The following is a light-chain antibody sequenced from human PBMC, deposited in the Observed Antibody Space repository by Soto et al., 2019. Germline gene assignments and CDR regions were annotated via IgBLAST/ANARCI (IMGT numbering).Light chain of an antibody. V-gene: IGKV3-11*01. CDR2: DAS. CDR1: QSVSTY. J-gene: IGKJ5*01. Sequence: EVVLTQSQATLTLSPAARATPSCRASQSVSTYLAWYQQKPGQAPRLLIYDASNRATGIPARFSGSGSATDFTLTISSLEPEDFAVYYCQQRSSWITFGQGTRLE. CDR3: QQRSSWIT.